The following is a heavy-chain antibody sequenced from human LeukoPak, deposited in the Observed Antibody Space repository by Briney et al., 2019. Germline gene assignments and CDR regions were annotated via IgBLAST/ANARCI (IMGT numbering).Heavy chain of an antibody. Sequence: PGGSLRLSCAASGFTFSSYAMSWLRQAPGRGLEWVSAISGSGGSTYYADSVKGRFTISRDNSKNTLYLQMNSLRAEDTAVYYCAKHAHHYYYYGMDVWGQGTTVTVSS. J-gene: IGHJ6*02. CDR3: AKHAHHYYYYGMDV. CDR1: GFTFSSYA. V-gene: IGHV3-23*01. CDR2: ISGSGGST.